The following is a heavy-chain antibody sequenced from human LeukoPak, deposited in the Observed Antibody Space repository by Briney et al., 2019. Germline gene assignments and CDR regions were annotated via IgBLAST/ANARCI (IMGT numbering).Heavy chain of an antibody. CDR3: AKTGAPMGGY. V-gene: IGHV4-61*01. J-gene: IGHJ4*02. CDR2: ISLSGST. D-gene: IGHD3-16*01. Sequence: AETLSLTCTPPGGSLSGDNYYWSWIRQPPGKGLQWIAYISLSGSTNYNPSLKSRVTISLDTSKNQFSLRLTSVTAADTAVYYCAKTGAPMGGYWGQGTLVTVSS. CDR1: GGSLSGDNYY.